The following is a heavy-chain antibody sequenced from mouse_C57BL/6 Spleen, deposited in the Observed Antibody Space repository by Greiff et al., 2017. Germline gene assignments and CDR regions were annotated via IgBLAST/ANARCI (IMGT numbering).Heavy chain of an antibody. Sequence: QVQLQQSDAELVKPGASVKISCKVSGYTFTDHTIHWMKQRPEQGLEWIGYIYPRDGSTKYNEKFKGKATLTADKSSSTAYMQLNSLTSGDSAVYFCARSHYGSSYGPAWFAYWGQGTLVTVSA. J-gene: IGHJ3*01. CDR2: IYPRDGST. CDR3: ARSHYGSSYGPAWFAY. V-gene: IGHV1-78*01. CDR1: GYTFTDHT. D-gene: IGHD1-1*01.